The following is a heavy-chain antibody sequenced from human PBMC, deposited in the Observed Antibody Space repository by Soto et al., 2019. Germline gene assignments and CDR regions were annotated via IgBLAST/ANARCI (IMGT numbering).Heavy chain of an antibody. D-gene: IGHD3-22*01. Sequence: QVELVQSGGEVKKPGASVKVSCKASGYTFTSHGISWVRQAPGQGLEWVGWINPNNDNSVSAQKLQDRVTLTTDTSTSNVYMELRSLTSDEPSFDYCARTRTYSRLGDHLSEGTLFTVAS. J-gene: IGHJ4*02. V-gene: IGHV1-18*04. CDR3: ARTRTYSRLGDH. CDR2: INPNNDNS. CDR1: GYTFTSHG.